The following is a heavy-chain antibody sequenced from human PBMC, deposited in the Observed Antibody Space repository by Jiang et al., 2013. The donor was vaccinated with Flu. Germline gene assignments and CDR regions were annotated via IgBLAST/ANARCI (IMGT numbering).Heavy chain of an antibody. CDR3: AATYYYGSGKLNYYYGMDV. J-gene: IGHJ6*02. D-gene: IGHD3-10*01. Sequence: GYTFTSYAMHWVRQAPDKGLEWMGWINAGNGNTKYSQKFQGRVTITRDTSASTAYMELSSLRSEDTAVYYCAATYYYGSGKLNYYYGMDVWGQGTTVTVSS. CDR1: GYTFTSYA. V-gene: IGHV1-3*01. CDR2: INAGNGNT.